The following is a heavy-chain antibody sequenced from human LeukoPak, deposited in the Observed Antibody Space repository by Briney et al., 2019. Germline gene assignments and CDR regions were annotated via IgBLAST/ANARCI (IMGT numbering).Heavy chain of an antibody. V-gene: IGHV4-59*12. Sequence: SETLSLTCTVSGGSISSYYWSWLRQPPGKGLEWIVYIYYSESTNYNPSLNSRVTISVDTSKNQFSLNLSSVTDVDTALYYCARDKGTGGADCFDIWGQGAMVIVSS. J-gene: IGHJ3*02. CDR1: GGSISSYY. CDR2: IYYSEST. D-gene: IGHD1-1*01. CDR3: ARDKGTGGADCFDI.